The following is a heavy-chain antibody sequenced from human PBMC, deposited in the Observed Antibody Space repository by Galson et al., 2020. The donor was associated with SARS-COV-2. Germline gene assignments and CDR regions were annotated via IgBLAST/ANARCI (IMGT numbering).Heavy chain of an antibody. Sequence: PGGSLRLSCAASGFNFSSYAMSWVRQAPGKGLERVSATSGSGGSTYYADSVKGRFTISRDNSKNTLYLQMNSLRAEDTAVYYCAKVRSSGNSFVYWGQVTLVTVSS. J-gene: IGHJ4*02. CDR3: AKVRSSGNSFVY. CDR2: TSGSGGST. CDR1: GFNFSSYA. D-gene: IGHD6-19*01. V-gene: IGHV3-23*01.